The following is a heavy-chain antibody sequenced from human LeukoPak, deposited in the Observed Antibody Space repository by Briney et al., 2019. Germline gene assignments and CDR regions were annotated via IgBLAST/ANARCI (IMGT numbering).Heavy chain of an antibody. J-gene: IGHJ3*02. CDR1: GYTFTGYY. CDR2: INPNSGGT. Sequence: ASVKVSCKASGYTFTGYYMHWVRQAPGQGLEWMGWINPNSGGTNYAQKFQGRVTITRDTSASTAYMELSSLRSEDMAVYYCARGSSSSIGSAFDIWGQGTMVTVSS. CDR3: ARGSSSSIGSAFDI. D-gene: IGHD6-6*01. V-gene: IGHV1-2*02.